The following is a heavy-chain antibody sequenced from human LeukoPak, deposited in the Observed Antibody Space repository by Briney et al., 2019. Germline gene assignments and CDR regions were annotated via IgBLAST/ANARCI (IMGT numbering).Heavy chain of an antibody. CDR3: AREASGSYFHN. CDR2: INEDGSTT. J-gene: IGHJ1*01. CDR1: GFTFSSNW. D-gene: IGHD1-26*01. V-gene: IGHV3-74*01. Sequence: GGSLRLSCAASGFTFSSNWMHWVRQAPGKGLVWVSRINEDGSTTNYADSVKGRFTISRDTSRNTLYLQMNILRAEDTAVYYCAREASGSYFHNWGQGTLVTVSS.